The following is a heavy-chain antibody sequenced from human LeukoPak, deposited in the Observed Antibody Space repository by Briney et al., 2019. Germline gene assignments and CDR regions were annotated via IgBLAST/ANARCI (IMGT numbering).Heavy chain of an antibody. CDR2: ISNSGSDI. CDR3: AKDVTHTVTAYGMDV. CDR1: GFPFSVYY. V-gene: IGHV3-11*01. J-gene: IGHJ6*02. D-gene: IGHD4-17*01. Sequence: PGGSLRLSCAASGFPFSVYYMSWIRQPPGKGLEWVSYISNSGSDIYYADSVKGRFIISRDNAKNSLYLQMNSLRAEDTALYYCAKDVTHTVTAYGMDVWGQGTTVTVSS.